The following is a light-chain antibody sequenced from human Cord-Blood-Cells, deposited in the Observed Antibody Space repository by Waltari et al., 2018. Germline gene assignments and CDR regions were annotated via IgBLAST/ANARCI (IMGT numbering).Light chain of an antibody. J-gene: IGKJ2*01. CDR2: WAS. Sequence: DIVMTQSPDSLALSLGERPTINFQSSRCVLYSSNNKNNLGWYQQKPGQPPKLLIYWASNRESGVPDRFSGSGSGTDFTLTISSLQAEDVAVYYCQQYYSTPYTFGQGTKLEIK. CDR1: RCVLYSSNNKNN. V-gene: IGKV4-1*01. CDR3: QQYYSTPYT.